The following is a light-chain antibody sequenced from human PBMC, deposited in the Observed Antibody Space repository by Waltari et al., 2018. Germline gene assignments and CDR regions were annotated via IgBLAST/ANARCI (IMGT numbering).Light chain of an antibody. V-gene: IGKV1-5*03. CDR3: QQYNTYSS. Sequence: DIQMTQSPSTLSASVGDTITITCRASQSISNSLAWYQQKPGKAPKLLIYKASTSGSGVPSRFSGSGSGTEFTLTINSLQPDDFATYYCQQYNTYSSFGQGTKLEIK. CDR1: QSISNS. CDR2: KAS. J-gene: IGKJ2*03.